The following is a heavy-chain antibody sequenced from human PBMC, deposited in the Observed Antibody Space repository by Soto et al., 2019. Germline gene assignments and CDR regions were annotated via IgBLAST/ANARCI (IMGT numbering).Heavy chain of an antibody. V-gene: IGHV3-21*01. CDR1: GFTFSSYS. Sequence: GGSLRLSCAASGFTFSSYSMNWVRQAPGKGLEWVSSISSSSSYIYYADSVKGRFTISRDNAKNSLYLQMNSLRAEDTAVYYCARGDIAAAGRGYFDYWGQGTLVTVSS. CDR2: ISSSSSYI. D-gene: IGHD6-13*01. CDR3: ARGDIAAAGRGYFDY. J-gene: IGHJ4*02.